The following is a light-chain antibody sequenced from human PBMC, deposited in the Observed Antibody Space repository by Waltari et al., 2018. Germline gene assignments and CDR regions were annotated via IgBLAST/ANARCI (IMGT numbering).Light chain of an antibody. J-gene: IGKJ1*01. CDR2: GAS. Sequence: DIQMTQSPSSLSAFVGDRVTISCRACQGIRNSVDWFQQKPGKAPKALMYGASTLHSGVPSRFSGSGFGTDFTLTISGLQPEDLATYYCLQYDSYPRTFGQGTKVEIK. CDR1: QGIRNS. CDR3: LQYDSYPRT. V-gene: IGKV1-16*01.